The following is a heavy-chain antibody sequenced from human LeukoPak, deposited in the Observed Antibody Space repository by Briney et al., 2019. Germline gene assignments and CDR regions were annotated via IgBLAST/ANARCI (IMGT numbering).Heavy chain of an antibody. Sequence: GGSLRLSCAASGFTFSNTWMNWVRQAPGKGLEWVGRISSRADGGTTDYAAPVKGRFSVSRDDTKSTLDLQMNSLQIEDTAVYYCTTHTRRDSSGYFFDYWGQGTPVTVSS. CDR2: ISSRADGGTT. J-gene: IGHJ4*02. D-gene: IGHD3-22*01. CDR3: TTHTRRDSSGYFFDY. V-gene: IGHV3-15*01. CDR1: GFTFSNTW.